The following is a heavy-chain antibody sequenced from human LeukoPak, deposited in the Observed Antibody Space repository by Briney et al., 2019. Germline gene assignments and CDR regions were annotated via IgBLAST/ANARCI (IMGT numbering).Heavy chain of an antibody. J-gene: IGHJ5*02. V-gene: IGHV3-23*01. D-gene: IGHD4-17*01. Sequence: GGSLRLSCAASGFTFSDNALSWVRQAPGKGLEWVSGISGSGGSTYYADSVKGRFTISRDNSKNTLYLQMHGLGGEDTAVYYCAKTGTTVTNLNWLDPWGQGTLVTVSS. CDR3: AKTGTTVTNLNWLDP. CDR2: ISGSGGST. CDR1: GFTFSDNA.